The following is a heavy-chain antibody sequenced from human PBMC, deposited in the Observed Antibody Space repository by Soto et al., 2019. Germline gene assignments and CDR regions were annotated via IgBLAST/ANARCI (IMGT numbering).Heavy chain of an antibody. J-gene: IGHJ4*02. V-gene: IGHV3-48*02. D-gene: IGHD6-25*01. Sequence: EVQLVESGGGLVQPGESLRLSCAVSGFSFSDYNMNWVRQAPGTGLEWVSYINSNGGGIYYADSVRGRFTISRDNAKNSVYLHMNSLSDGDTAVYYCARDGPIAAAVTPKPYSFDYWGRGTMVTVSS. CDR3: ARDGPIAAAVTPKPYSFDY. CDR1: GFSFSDYN. CDR2: INSNGGGI.